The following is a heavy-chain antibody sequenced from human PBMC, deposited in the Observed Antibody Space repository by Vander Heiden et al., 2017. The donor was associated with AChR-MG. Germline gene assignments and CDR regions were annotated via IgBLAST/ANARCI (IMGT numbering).Heavy chain of an antibody. J-gene: IGHJ4*02. D-gene: IGHD2-2*01. CDR1: GFSLSTSGVG. CDR3: AHSGRYCSSTSCYRDY. CDR2: IYWDDDK. Sequence: QITLKESGPTLVKPTQTLTLTCTFSGFSLSTSGVGVGWIRQPPGKALEWLALIYWDDDKSYSPSLKSRLTITKDTSKNQVVLTMTNMDPVDTATYYCAHSGRYCSSTSCYRDYWGQGTLVTVSS. V-gene: IGHV2-5*02.